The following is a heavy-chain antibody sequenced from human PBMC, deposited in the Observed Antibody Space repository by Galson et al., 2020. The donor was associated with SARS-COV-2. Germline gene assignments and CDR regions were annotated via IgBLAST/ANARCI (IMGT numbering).Heavy chain of an antibody. Sequence: GESLKISCKASGYTFTGYYMHWVRQAPGQGLEWMGWINPNSGGTNYAQKFQGWVTMTRDTSISTAYMELSRLRSDDTAVYYCARGVNYDILTGSHYYYGMDVWGQGTTVTVSS. CDR1: GYTFTGYY. CDR3: ARGVNYDILTGSHYYYGMDV. D-gene: IGHD3-9*01. J-gene: IGHJ6*02. V-gene: IGHV1-2*04. CDR2: INPNSGGT.